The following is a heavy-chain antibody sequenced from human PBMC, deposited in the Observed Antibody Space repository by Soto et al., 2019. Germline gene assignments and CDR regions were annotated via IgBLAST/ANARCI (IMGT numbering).Heavy chain of an antibody. CDR2: ITTSSAYI. J-gene: IGHJ5*02. CDR3: VRSGTARLLRHSWFDT. Sequence: EVQLVESGGGLVKPGGSLRLSCAASGFTFNTYDMNWVRKAPGKGLEWVSSITTSSAYIYYADSLKGRIPISRDNAKNSLFLQMNSLRAEDTAVYYCVRSGTARLLRHSWFDTWGQGTLVTVSS. CDR1: GFTFNTYD. V-gene: IGHV3-21*01. D-gene: IGHD2-21*01.